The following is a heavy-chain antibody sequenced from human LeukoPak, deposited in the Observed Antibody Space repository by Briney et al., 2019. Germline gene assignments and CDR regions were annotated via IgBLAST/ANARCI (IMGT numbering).Heavy chain of an antibody. J-gene: IGHJ4*02. CDR2: INSEGSST. V-gene: IGHV3-74*01. CDR3: ARDYYSRFDY. CDR1: GFTLSRYG. D-gene: IGHD3-22*01. Sequence: GGSLRLSCAASGFTLSRYGMNWVRQAPGKGLVWVSCINSEGSSTTYADSVKGRFTISRDNAKNTLILQMNSLRAEDTAVYYCARDYYSRFDYWGQGTLVTVSS.